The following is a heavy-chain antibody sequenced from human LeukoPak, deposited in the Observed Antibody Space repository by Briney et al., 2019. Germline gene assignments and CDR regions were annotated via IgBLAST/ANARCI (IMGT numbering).Heavy chain of an antibody. V-gene: IGHV4-59*01. Sequence: SETLSLTCTVSDGSITNDDWSWVRQPPGKGLEFIGHVHYSGTANYKPSLRSRVTISIATSKQQFFLKLKSVTAADTAAYYCARGYGDFRVEGRYFHSWGQGTLVTVSS. CDR2: VHYSGTA. J-gene: IGHJ4*02. D-gene: IGHD4-17*01. CDR1: DGSITNDD. CDR3: ARGYGDFRVEGRYFHS.